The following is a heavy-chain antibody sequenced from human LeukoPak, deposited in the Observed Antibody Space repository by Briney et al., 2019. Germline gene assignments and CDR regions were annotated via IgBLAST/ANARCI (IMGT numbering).Heavy chain of an antibody. Sequence: GGSLRLSCAASGFTFSSYGMHWVRQVPGKGLEWVAVIWYDGSNKYYADSVKGRFTISRDNSKNTLYLQMNSLRAEDTAVYYCARDWPSYGMDVWGQGTTVTVSS. CDR1: GFTFSSYG. CDR3: ARDWPSYGMDV. J-gene: IGHJ6*02. V-gene: IGHV3-33*01. CDR2: IWYDGSNK.